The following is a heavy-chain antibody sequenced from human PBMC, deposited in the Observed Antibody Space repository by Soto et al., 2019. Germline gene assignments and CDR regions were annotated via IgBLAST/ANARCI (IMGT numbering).Heavy chain of an antibody. V-gene: IGHV3-21*04. Sequence: GGSLRLSCAASGFGFSRYSMNWVRQAPGKGLEWVSCISSSSAYIQYADSVKGRFTIFRDNAKNSLYLQMNSLRADDTAVYYCASQSGSYDYWGQGTLVTVSS. CDR3: ASQSGSYDY. CDR1: GFGFSRYS. CDR2: ISSSSAYI. D-gene: IGHD1-26*01. J-gene: IGHJ4*02.